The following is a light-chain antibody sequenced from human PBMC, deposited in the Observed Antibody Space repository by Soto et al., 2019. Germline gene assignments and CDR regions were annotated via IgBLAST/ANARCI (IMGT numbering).Light chain of an antibody. Sequence: DFQMTQSPSSVSASVGDRVTITCRASQNIDNWLAWYQQQPGKAPKLLIYDASNLRSGVPSRFSGSGSGTDFTLTISSLQPEDFATYYCEQVRSFPITYGQGTRLEIK. CDR2: DAS. CDR3: EQVRSFPIT. J-gene: IGKJ5*01. V-gene: IGKV1-12*01. CDR1: QNIDNW.